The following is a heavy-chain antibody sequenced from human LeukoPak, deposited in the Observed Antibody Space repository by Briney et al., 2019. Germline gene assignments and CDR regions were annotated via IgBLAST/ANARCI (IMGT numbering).Heavy chain of an antibody. V-gene: IGHV3-7*01. Sequence: GGSLRLSCAASGFTFSSYWLSWVRQAPGKGPEWVASIEQDGSQKYYVDSVRGRFTISRDNAKNSVYLQTNSLRAEDTAVYYCARNSGSNPFDYWGQGTLVTVSS. D-gene: IGHD1-26*01. CDR3: ARNSGSNPFDY. J-gene: IGHJ4*02. CDR2: IEQDGSQK. CDR1: GFTFSSYW.